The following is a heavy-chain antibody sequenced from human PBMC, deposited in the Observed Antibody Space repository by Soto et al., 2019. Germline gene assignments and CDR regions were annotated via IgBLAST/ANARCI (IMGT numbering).Heavy chain of an antibody. CDR2: INPNSGGT. CDR1: GYTFTGYY. CDR3: ARGSSIAVAGSFFLN. J-gene: IGHJ4*02. V-gene: IGHV1-2*04. D-gene: IGHD6-19*01. Sequence: ASVKVSCKASGYTFTGYYMHWVRQAPGQGLEWMGWINPNSGGTNYAQKFQGWVTMTRDTSISTAYMELSRLRSDDTAVYYCARGSSIAVAGSFFLNWGQGTLVPVSS.